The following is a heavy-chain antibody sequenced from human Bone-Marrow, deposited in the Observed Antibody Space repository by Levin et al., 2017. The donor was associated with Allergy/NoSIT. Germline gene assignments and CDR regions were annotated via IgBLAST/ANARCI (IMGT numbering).Heavy chain of an antibody. CDR2: IYSDDDK. Sequence: SGPTLVKPTETLSLTCTFSGFSLATLGEGVGWIRQPPGKALEWLAFIYSDDDKRYSPSLKTRLTITKDTSKNLVVLTLSNVDPSDTGTYFCANQKTSSPISTGFTCFDYWGQGTPVTVSS. J-gene: IGHJ4*02. CDR1: GFSLATLGEG. V-gene: IGHV2-5*02. D-gene: IGHD2-21*01. CDR3: ANQKTSSPISTGFTCFDY.